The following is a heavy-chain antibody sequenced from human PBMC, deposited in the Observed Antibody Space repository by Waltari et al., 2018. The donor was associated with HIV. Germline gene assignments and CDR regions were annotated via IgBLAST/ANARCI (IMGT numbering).Heavy chain of an antibody. Sequence: QVQLVQSGSQLKKPGASVKISCKASGYTFNNYALHWVRQAPGQGLEWMGGINTNSGNPTYAQGFTGRFVLSLDTSLTTTYLQINTLKPDDSAVYYCARSPAFWGQGTLVIVSS. J-gene: IGHJ4*02. CDR1: GYTFNNYA. CDR3: ARSPAF. CDR2: INTNSGNP. V-gene: IGHV7-4-1*02.